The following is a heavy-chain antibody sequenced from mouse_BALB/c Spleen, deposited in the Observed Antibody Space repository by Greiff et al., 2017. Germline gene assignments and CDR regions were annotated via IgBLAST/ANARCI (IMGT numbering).Heavy chain of an antibody. CDR3: ARWRSTMSMYWYFDV. CDR2: ISYSGST. J-gene: IGHJ1*01. Sequence: EVKLLESGPSLVKPSQTLSLTCSVTGDSITSGYWNWIRKFPGNKLEYMGYISYSGSTYYNPSLKSRISITRDTSKNQYYLQLNSVTTEDTATYYCARWRSTMSMYWYFDVWGAGTTVTVSS. CDR1: GDSITSGY. V-gene: IGHV3-8*02. D-gene: IGHD2-4*01.